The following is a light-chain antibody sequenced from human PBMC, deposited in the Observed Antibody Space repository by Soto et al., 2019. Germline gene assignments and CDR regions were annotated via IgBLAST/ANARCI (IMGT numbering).Light chain of an antibody. Sequence: QSVLTQPASVSGSPGQSLTISCTGTSSDVGGYNYVSCYQQHPGKAPKLMIYEVSNRPSGVSNRFSASKSGNTASLTISGLQAEDEADYYCSSYTSSSTYVCGTGTKVTVL. V-gene: IGLV2-14*01. CDR3: SSYTSSSTYV. CDR1: SSDVGGYNY. J-gene: IGLJ1*01. CDR2: EVS.